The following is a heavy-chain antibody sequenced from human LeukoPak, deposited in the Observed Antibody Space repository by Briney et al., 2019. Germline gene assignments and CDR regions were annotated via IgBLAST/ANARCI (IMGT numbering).Heavy chain of an antibody. CDR1: GGTFSSYA. Sequence: SVKVSFKASGGTFSSYAISWVRQAPGQGLEWMGGIIPIFGTANYAQKFQGRVTINSDKSTSTAYMELRRLRSEATAVYYCARDHCGGDCYWSIDAFDIWGQGTMVTVSS. D-gene: IGHD2-21*02. V-gene: IGHV1-69*06. J-gene: IGHJ3*02. CDR2: IIPIFGTA. CDR3: ARDHCGGDCYWSIDAFDI.